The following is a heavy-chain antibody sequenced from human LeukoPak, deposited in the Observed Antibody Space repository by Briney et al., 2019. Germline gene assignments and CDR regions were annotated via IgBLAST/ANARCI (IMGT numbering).Heavy chain of an antibody. CDR1: GYTFTGYH. D-gene: IGHD4-17*01. CDR3: ARGGLRYDAFDI. J-gene: IGHJ3*02. V-gene: IGHV1-2*02. Sequence: ASVKVSCKASGYTFTGYHIHWVRQAPGQGLEWMGWINPKSGDTNYAQKFQGRVTMIRDTSISTAHMELSRLRSDDTAVYYCARGGLRYDAFDIWGQGTMVTVSS. CDR2: INPKSGDT.